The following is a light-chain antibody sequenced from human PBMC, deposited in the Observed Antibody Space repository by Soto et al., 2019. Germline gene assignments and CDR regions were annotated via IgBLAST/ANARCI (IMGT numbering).Light chain of an antibody. Sequence: SYELTQPPSVSVAPGKTARITCGGNNIGSKSVHWYQQKPGQAPVVVIYDDNDRPSGIPERFSGSNFGNTATLTIIRVEAGDEADYYCQVWDSSSDHRNVFGSGTQLTVL. V-gene: IGLV3-21*04. CDR3: QVWDSSSDHRNV. CDR1: NIGSKS. CDR2: DDN. J-gene: IGLJ6*01.